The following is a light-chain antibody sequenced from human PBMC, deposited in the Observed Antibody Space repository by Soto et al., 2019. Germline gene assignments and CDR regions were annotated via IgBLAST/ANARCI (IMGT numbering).Light chain of an antibody. CDR1: QGISSW. CDR2: VAY. Sequence: DIQMTQSPSSVSASVGDRVTITCRSRQGISSWLYCSQQKPGKAPKLLIYVAYSLQSGVPSRFSGSGSGTDFTLTISSLQPDEFATSYCQQANSFPITFGQGTRLEIK. CDR3: QQANSFPIT. V-gene: IGKV1-12*01. J-gene: IGKJ5*01.